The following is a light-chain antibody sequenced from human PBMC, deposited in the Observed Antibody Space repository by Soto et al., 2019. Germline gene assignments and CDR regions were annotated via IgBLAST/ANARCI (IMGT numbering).Light chain of an antibody. J-gene: IGKJ5*01. CDR1: QSLSSSQ. V-gene: IGKV3-20*01. Sequence: EIVLPPSPGTLSLSPVARATLSCRASQSLSSSQLAWYQQKPGQAPRLLIHDASSRATGISDRFTGSGSGTDFTLTITTLEPEDFAVYYCQQYGSSPPVTCGQGTRLEIK. CDR3: QQYGSSPPVT. CDR2: DAS.